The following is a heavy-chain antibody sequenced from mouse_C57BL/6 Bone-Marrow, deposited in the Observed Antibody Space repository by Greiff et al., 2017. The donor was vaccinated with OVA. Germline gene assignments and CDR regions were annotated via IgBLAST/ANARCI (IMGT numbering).Heavy chain of an antibody. CDR2: IDPENGDT. J-gene: IGHJ4*01. Sequence: EVHLVESGAELVRPGASVKLSCTASGFNIKDDYMHWVKQRPEQGLEWIGWIDPENGDTEYASKFQGKATITADTSSNTAYLQLSSLTSEDTAVYYCTIVLRSYAMDYWGQGTSVTVSS. CDR1: GFNIKDDY. CDR3: TIVLRSYAMDY. V-gene: IGHV14-4*01. D-gene: IGHD1-1*01.